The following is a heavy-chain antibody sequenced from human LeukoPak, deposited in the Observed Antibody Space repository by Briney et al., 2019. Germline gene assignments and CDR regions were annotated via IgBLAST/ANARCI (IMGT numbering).Heavy chain of an antibody. CDR2: ISYDGSNI. Sequence: GGSLRLSCAASGFTSSSYGMHWVRQAPGKGLEWVAVISYDGSNIYYVDSVKGRFTISRDNSKNTLYLQMNSLRVEDTAVYYCAKQLYSNGYRWFDPWGQGTLVIVSS. V-gene: IGHV3-30*18. J-gene: IGHJ5*02. CDR3: AKQLYSNGYRWFDP. D-gene: IGHD3-22*01. CDR1: GFTSSSYG.